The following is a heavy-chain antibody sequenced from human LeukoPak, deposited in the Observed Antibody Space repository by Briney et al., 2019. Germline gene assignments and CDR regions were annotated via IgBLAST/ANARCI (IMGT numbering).Heavy chain of an antibody. CDR2: ITNSGSST. V-gene: IGHV3-23*01. Sequence: PGGTLRLSCAASGFTFNNYAMNWVRQAPGKGLEWVSTITNSGSSTYYADSVKGRFTISRDNSKNTLYLQMNSLRAEDTAVYYCAREAVVVVAATSNWFDPWGQGTLVTVSS. J-gene: IGHJ5*02. CDR1: GFTFNNYA. D-gene: IGHD2-15*01. CDR3: AREAVVVVAATSNWFDP.